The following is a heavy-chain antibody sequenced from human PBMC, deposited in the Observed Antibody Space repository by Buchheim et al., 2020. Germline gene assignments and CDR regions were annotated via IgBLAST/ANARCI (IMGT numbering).Heavy chain of an antibody. CDR3: ARKARDYWYFDL. V-gene: IGHV4-61*02. Sequence: QVQLQESGPGLVKPSQTLSLTCTVSGDSFSSDTYYWSWIRQAAGKGLEWIGRIYASGSTNYNPSLRRRVTISVDTSKRQFSLRMSSVTAADTALYYCARKARDYWYFDLWGRGTL. CDR2: IYASGST. J-gene: IGHJ2*01. CDR1: GDSFSSDTYY.